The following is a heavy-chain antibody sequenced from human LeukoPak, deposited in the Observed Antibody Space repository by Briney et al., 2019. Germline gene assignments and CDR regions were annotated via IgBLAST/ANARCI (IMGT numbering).Heavy chain of an antibody. V-gene: IGHV4-39*07. J-gene: IGHJ5*02. CDR3: ARSTELTMFP. CDR2: IYYSGST. Sequence: PSETLSLTCTVSGGSISSYYWGWIRQPPGKGLEWIGSIYYSGSTYYNPSLKSRVTISVDTSKNQFSLKLSSVTAADTAVYYCARSTELTMFPWGQGTLVTVSS. D-gene: IGHD2-2*01. CDR1: GGSISSYY.